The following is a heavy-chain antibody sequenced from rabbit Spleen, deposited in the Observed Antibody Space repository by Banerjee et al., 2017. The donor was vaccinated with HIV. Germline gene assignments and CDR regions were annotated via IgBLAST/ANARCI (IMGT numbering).Heavy chain of an antibody. CDR1: GFSFGASYG. Sequence: QEQLVESGGGLVQPEGSLTLTCTASGFSFGASYGICWVRQAPGKGLEWIAYIYTGSSGSTYSATWAKGRFTVSKTASTTVTLQMTSLTAADTATYFCARDAGTSFSTYGMDLWGPGTLVTVS. V-gene: IGHV1S45*01. J-gene: IGHJ6*01. D-gene: IGHD8-1*01. CDR3: ARDAGTSFSTYGMDL. CDR2: IYTGSSGST.